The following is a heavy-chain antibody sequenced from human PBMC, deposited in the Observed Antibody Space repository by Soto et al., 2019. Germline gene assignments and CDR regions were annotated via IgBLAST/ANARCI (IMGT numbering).Heavy chain of an antibody. V-gene: IGHV3-30*04. CDR2: IAYDGSNR. J-gene: IGHJ5*02. Sequence: VQLVESGGGVVQPGRSLRLSCAASGFSISRSAMHWVRQAPDKGLEWVAVIAYDGSNRWYADSAKGRFTISRDNSKNTVYLQMSSLRGEDTAVYYCARDLQAGTDNVNWFAPWGQGTLVTVSS. CDR3: ARDLQAGTDNVNWFAP. D-gene: IGHD1-1*01. CDR1: GFSISRSA.